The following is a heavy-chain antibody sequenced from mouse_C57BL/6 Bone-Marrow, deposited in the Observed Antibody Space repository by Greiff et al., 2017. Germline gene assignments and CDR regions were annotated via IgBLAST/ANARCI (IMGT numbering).Heavy chain of an antibody. J-gene: IGHJ2*01. Sequence: QVQLQQSGAELVKPGASVKVSCKASGYTFTSYWMHWVKQRPGQGLEWIGRIHPSDSDTNYNKKFKGKATLTVDKSSSTAYMQLSSLTSEDSAVYYCAIGGLTVVNYGEYFDYGGQGTTLTVSS. CDR2: IHPSDSDT. CDR3: AIGGLTVVNYGEYFDY. V-gene: IGHV1-74*01. D-gene: IGHD1-1*01. CDR1: GYTFTSYW.